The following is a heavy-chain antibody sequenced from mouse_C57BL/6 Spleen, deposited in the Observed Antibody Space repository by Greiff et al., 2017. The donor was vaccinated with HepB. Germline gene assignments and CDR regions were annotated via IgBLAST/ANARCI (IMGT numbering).Heavy chain of an antibody. D-gene: IGHD3-2*02. V-gene: IGHV5-6*01. CDR3: ARWEDSSGYYY. J-gene: IGHJ2*01. CDR1: GFTFSSYG. CDR2: ISSGGSYT. Sequence: VQLKESGGDLVKPGGSLKLSCAASGFTFSSYGMSWVRQTPDKRLEWVATISSGGSYTYYPDSVKGRFTISRDNAKNTLYLQMSSLKSEDTAMYYCARWEDSSGYYYWGQGTTLTVSS.